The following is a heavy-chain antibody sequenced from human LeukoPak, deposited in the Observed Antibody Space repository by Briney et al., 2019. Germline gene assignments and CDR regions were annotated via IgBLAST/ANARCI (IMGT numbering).Heavy chain of an antibody. Sequence: SETLSLTCTVSGYFISSGYYWGWIRQPPGKGLEWIGSIYHSGSTYYNPSLKSRVTISVDTSKNQFSLKLRSVTAADTAVYYCAGELLRYWYFDLWGRGTLVTVSS. CDR3: AGELLRYWYFDL. CDR1: GYFISSGYY. D-gene: IGHD2/OR15-2a*01. CDR2: IYHSGST. J-gene: IGHJ2*01. V-gene: IGHV4-38-2*02.